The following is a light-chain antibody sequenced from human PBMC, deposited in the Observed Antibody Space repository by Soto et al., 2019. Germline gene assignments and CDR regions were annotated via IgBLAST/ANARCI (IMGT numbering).Light chain of an antibody. CDR1: QSVSSSY. CDR2: GAS. V-gene: IGKV3-20*01. Sequence: EIVLTQSPGTLSLSPGERATLSCRASQSVSSSYLAWYQQKPGQAPRLLIYGASSRATGIPDRFSGSGSGTDFTLTIRRLEPEDSAVYYCQQYGSSPQTFGQGTKVEIK. CDR3: QQYGSSPQT. J-gene: IGKJ1*01.